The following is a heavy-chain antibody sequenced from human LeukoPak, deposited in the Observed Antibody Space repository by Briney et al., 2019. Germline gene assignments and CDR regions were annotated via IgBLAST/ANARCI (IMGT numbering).Heavy chain of an antibody. Sequence: GGSLRLSCAASGFTFSTYSMNWVRQAPGKGLEWVSYISSSSSTMYYADSVKGRFTISRDNAKNSLYLQMNSLRAEDTAVYYCARAPQGYYDSQYFNAFDIWGQGTMVTVSS. D-gene: IGHD3-22*01. CDR3: ARAPQGYYDSQYFNAFDI. CDR2: ISSSSSTM. J-gene: IGHJ3*02. V-gene: IGHV3-48*04. CDR1: GFTFSTYS.